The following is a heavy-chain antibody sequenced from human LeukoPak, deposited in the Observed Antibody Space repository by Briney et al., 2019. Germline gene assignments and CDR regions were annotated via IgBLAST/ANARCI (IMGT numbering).Heavy chain of an antibody. J-gene: IGHJ4*02. Sequence: PGGSLRLSCAASGFTLSSYSMNWVRQAPGKGLEWASSISSSSSYIYYADSVKGRFTISRDNAKNSLYLQMNSLRAEDTAVYYCARDQGIVGAMYYFDYWGQGTLVTVSS. CDR3: ARDQGIVGAMYYFDY. CDR1: GFTLSSYS. CDR2: ISSSSSYI. D-gene: IGHD1-26*01. V-gene: IGHV3-21*01.